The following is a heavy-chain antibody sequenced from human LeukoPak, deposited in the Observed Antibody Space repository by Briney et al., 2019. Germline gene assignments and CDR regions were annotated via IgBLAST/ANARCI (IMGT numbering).Heavy chain of an antibody. D-gene: IGHD3-9*01. CDR2: ITGSGGNT. J-gene: IGHJ4*02. CDR3: AKWGDYDVLTGYYVSDY. V-gene: IGHV3-23*01. Sequence: GGSLRLSCAASGFTFSNYAMSWVRQAPGKGLEWVSAITGSGGNTYYADSVKGQFTISRDNSKNTVFLQMNSLRAEDTAVYYCAKWGDYDVLTGYYVSDYWGQGTLVTVSS. CDR1: GFTFSNYA.